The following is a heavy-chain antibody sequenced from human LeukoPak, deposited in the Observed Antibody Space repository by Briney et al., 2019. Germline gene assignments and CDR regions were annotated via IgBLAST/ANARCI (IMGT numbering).Heavy chain of an antibody. V-gene: IGHV3-23*01. CDR1: GFSFNTYS. D-gene: IGHD7-27*01. Sequence: GGSLRLSCTTSGFSFNTYSMGWVRQAPGKGLEWVSAIDDDTPYYTDSVKGRFTVSRDNSRDTLYLHLNSLRAEDTAIYYCAKEYDLWHEQGNWFDTWGQGVLVTVSS. CDR2: IDDDTP. CDR3: AKEYDLWHEQGNWFDT. J-gene: IGHJ5*02.